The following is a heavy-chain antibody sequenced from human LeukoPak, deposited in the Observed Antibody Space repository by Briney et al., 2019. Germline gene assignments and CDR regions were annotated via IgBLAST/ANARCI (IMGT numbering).Heavy chain of an antibody. CDR1: GGSISSGGYY. CDR2: IYYSGST. D-gene: IGHD3-22*01. CDR3: ARVSSSEGLGWFDP. J-gene: IGHJ5*02. Sequence: SETLSPTCTVSGGSISSGGYYWSWIRQHPGKGLEWIGYIYYSGSTYYNPSLKSRVTISVDTSKNQFSLKLSSVTAADTAVYYCARVSSSEGLGWFDPWGQGTLVTVSS. V-gene: IGHV4-31*03.